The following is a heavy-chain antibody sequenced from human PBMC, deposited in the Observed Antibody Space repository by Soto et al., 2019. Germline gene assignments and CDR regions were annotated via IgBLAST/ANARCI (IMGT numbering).Heavy chain of an antibody. J-gene: IGHJ4*02. CDR2: IYYSGST. D-gene: IGHD2-15*01. Sequence: TSETLSLTCAASAGYIGSNNWWTWVRQSPGKGLEWIGYIYYSGSTNYNPSLKSRVTISVDTSKNQFSLKLSSVTAADTAVYYCAHTWRDGGSTHFDYWGQGTLVTVSS. CDR3: AHTWRDGGSTHFDY. V-gene: IGHV4-4*02. CDR1: AGYIGSNNW.